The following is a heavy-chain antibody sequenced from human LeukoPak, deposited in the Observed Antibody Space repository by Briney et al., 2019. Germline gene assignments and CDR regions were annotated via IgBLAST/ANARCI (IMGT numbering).Heavy chain of an antibody. CDR2: FDPEDGET. CDR1: GYTLTKLS. CDR3: TINLRDY. J-gene: IGHJ4*02. V-gene: IGHV1-24*01. Sequence: ASVKVSCKVSGYTLTKLSMHWVRLTTGEGLQWMGGFDPEDGETTYAQRFRGRLTMTEDTSADTAYMELSSLRSEDTAIYFCTINLRDYWGQGTLVTVPS.